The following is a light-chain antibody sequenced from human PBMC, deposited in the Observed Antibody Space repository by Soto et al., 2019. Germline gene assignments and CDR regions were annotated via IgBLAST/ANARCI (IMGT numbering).Light chain of an antibody. V-gene: IGLV2-11*01. CDR1: SKDVGGYNY. CDR2: DVN. Sequence: QSVLTQPRSVSGSPGQSITISCTGTSKDVGGYNYVSWYQQHPGKAPKLLIYDVNKRPSRVPDRFSGSKSGNTASLTISGLQAEDEADYHCCSYAGSYTFVIFGGGTKLTVL. CDR3: CSYAGSYTFVI. J-gene: IGLJ2*01.